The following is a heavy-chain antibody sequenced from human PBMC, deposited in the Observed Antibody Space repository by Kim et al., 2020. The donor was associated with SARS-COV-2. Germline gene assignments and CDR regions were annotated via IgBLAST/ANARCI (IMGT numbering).Heavy chain of an antibody. V-gene: IGHV1-8*01. J-gene: IGHJ4*02. CDR2: MNPNSGNT. D-gene: IGHD3-3*01. CDR3: ARGDFWSGYYEG. Sequence: ASVKVSCKASGYTFTSYDINWVRQATGQGLEWMGWMNPNSGNTGYAQKFQGRVTMTRNTSISTAYMELSSLRSEDTAVYYCARGDFWSGYYEGWGQGTLVTVSS. CDR1: GYTFTSYD.